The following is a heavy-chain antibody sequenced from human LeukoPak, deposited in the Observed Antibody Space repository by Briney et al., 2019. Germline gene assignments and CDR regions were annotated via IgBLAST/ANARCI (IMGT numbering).Heavy chain of an antibody. CDR3: AKVGGADPFDH. Sequence: GGSLRLSCAASGFTFSSYWMHWVRQAPGKGLVWVSRINSDESSTNYADSVKGRFTISRDNAKNTLYLQMNSLRVEDTAVYYCAKVGGADPFDHWGQGTLVTVSS. CDR1: GFTFSSYW. D-gene: IGHD3-16*01. J-gene: IGHJ4*02. CDR2: INSDESST. V-gene: IGHV3-74*01.